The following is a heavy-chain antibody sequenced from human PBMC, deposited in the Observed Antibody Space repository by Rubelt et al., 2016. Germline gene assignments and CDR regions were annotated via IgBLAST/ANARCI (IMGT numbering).Heavy chain of an antibody. Sequence: QVQLVQSVAEVKKPGASVKVSCKPSGYTFTTYGINWVRQAPGQGLKWSGCIHAYNGNTNPAQKVQGRGTRTTDTYTNRAYMELRSLRYEATAVYYCARALTRTLTTDPYHFDYWGQGTLVTVSS. J-gene: IGHJ4*02. CDR3: ARALTRTLTTDPYHFDY. CDR2: IHAYNGNT. CDR1: GYTFTTYG. D-gene: IGHD4-17*01. V-gene: IGHV1-18*01.